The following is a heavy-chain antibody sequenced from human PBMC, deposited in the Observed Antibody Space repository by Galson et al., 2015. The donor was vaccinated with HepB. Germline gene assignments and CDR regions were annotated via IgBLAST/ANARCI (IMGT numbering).Heavy chain of an antibody. Sequence: SLRLSCAASGFTFSSYWMSWVRQAPGKGLEWVAVISYGGINKYHLDSVKGRFAISRDNSKNTLYLQMNSLRPEDTAVYYCAKDKSSSLAFAEYFQYWGQGTLVTVS. J-gene: IGHJ1*01. CDR3: AKDKSSSLAFAEYFQY. CDR1: GFTFSSYW. V-gene: IGHV3-30*18. D-gene: IGHD6-13*01. CDR2: ISYGGINK.